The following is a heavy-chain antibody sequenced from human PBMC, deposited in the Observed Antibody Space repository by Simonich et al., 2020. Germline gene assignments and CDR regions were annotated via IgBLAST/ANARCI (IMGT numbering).Heavy chain of an antibody. D-gene: IGHD1-26*01. CDR3: ARGLIGGSYYY. CDR2: INHSGSN. CDR1: GGSFSGYY. V-gene: IGHV4-34*01. J-gene: IGHJ4*02. Sequence: QVQLQQWGAGLLKPSETLSLTSAVYGGSFSGYYWSWIRQPPGKGREGIGEINHSGSNNYNPSLQSRVTISVDTSKNQFSLKLSSVTAADTAVYYCARGLIGGSYYYWGQGTLVTVSS.